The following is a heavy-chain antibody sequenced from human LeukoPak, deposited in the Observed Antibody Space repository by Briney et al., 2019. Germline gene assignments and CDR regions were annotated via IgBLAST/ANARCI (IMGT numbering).Heavy chain of an antibody. D-gene: IGHD6-19*01. V-gene: IGHV1-69*04. CDR1: GGTFSSYA. CDR3: ARDSIAVAGLFAY. J-gene: IGHJ4*02. Sequence: SVKVSFKASGGTFSSYAISWVRQAPGQGLEWMGRIIPILGIANYAQKFQGRVTITADKSPSTAYVELSSLRSEDTAVYYCARDSIAVAGLFAYWGQGTLVTVSS. CDR2: IIPILGIA.